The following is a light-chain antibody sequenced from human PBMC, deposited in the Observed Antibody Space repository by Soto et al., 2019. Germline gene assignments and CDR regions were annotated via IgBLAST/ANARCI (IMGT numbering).Light chain of an antibody. CDR1: ESFSSNY. CDR2: GAS. Sequence: IGLTMSPVTVALYPGERATLSCRVSESFSSNYLVWYQQKRGQVPRLLIYGASSRATGIPDRFSGSGSGTDFTLTISRLEPEDFAVYYCQQYARPLWTFCQGAKV. J-gene: IGKJ1*01. CDR3: QQYARPLWT. V-gene: IGKV3-20*01.